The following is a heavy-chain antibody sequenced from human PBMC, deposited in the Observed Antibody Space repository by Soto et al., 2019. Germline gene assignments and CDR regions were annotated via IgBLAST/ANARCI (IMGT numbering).Heavy chain of an antibody. CDR2: IYYSGST. D-gene: IGHD4-17*01. Sequence: SXTLSLTCTVSGGSIRSYYWSWIRQPPGKGLEWIGYIYYSGSTNYNPSLKSRVTISVDTSKNQFSLKLSSVTAADTAVYYCARRYGASFDYWGQGTLVTVSS. CDR1: GGSIRSYY. V-gene: IGHV4-59*01. J-gene: IGHJ4*02. CDR3: ARRYGASFDY.